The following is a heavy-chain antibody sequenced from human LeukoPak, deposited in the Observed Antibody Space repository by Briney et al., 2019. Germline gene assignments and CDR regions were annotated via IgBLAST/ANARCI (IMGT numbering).Heavy chain of an antibody. D-gene: IGHD3-10*01. V-gene: IGHV1-69*13. J-gene: IGHJ4*02. CDR3: AREVTMIRGVTEFDY. Sequence: SVKVSCKASGGTFSSYAISWVRQAPGQGLEWMGGIIPIFGTANYAQKFQGRVTITADESTSTAYMELSSLRSEDTAVYYCAREVTMIRGVTEFDYWGQGTLVTVSS. CDR2: IIPIFGTA. CDR1: GGTFSSYA.